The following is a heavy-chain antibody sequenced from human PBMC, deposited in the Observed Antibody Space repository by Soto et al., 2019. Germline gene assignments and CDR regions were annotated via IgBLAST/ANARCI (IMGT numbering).Heavy chain of an antibody. CDR3: AGPRRGFGELLRVAFDI. D-gene: IGHD3-10*01. CDR1: GYSFTSYW. Sequence: PGESLKISCKGSGYSFTSYWIGWVRQMPGKGLEWMGIIYPGDSDTRYSPSFQGQVTISADKSISTAYLQWSSLKASDTAMYYCAGPRRGFGELLRVAFDIWGQGTMVTVS. V-gene: IGHV5-51*01. CDR2: IYPGDSDT. J-gene: IGHJ3*02.